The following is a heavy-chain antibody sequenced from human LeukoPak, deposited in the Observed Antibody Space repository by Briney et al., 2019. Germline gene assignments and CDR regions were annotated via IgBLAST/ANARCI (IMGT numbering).Heavy chain of an antibody. J-gene: IGHJ4*02. V-gene: IGHV3-11*04. CDR2: ISSSGSTI. Sequence: GGSLRLSCAASGFTFSDYYMSWIRQAPGKRLEWVSYISSSGSTIYYADSVKGRFTISRDNAKNSLYLQMNSLRAEDTAVYYCGYYDSSGYFDYWGQGTLVTVSS. CDR3: GYYDSSGYFDY. D-gene: IGHD3-22*01. CDR1: GFTFSDYY.